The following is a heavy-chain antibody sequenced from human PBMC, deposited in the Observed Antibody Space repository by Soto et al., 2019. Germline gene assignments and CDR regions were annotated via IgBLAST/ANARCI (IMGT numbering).Heavy chain of an antibody. CDR3: AKARGANNWANYYGLDV. J-gene: IGHJ6*02. Sequence: ESGGGVVHPGRSLRLSCAASGFIFADYGMHWVRQAPGKGLEWVALITYEGRNKYYADAVKGRFTISRDNAKNMVSLQMDSLRAEDTAVYYCAKARGANNWANYYGLDVWGQGTTVTVSS. CDR2: ITYEGRNK. V-gene: IGHV3-30*18. D-gene: IGHD1-1*01. CDR1: GFIFADYG.